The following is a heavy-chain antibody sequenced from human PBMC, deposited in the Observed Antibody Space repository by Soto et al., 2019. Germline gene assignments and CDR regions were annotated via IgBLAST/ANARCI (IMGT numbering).Heavy chain of an antibody. J-gene: IGHJ5*02. CDR3: ARASGCSGGSCAFDP. D-gene: IGHD2-15*01. V-gene: IGHV4-59*01. CDR1: GGTISSYY. Sequence: SETLSLTCTVSGGTISSYYWSWIRQPPGKGLEWIGYIYYSGSTNYNPSLKSRVTISVDTSKNQFSLELSSVTAADSAVYYCARASGCSGGSCAFDPWGQGTLVTVSS. CDR2: IYYSGST.